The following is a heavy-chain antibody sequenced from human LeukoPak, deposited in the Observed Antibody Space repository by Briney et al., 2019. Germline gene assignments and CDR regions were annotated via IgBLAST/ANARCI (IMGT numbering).Heavy chain of an antibody. Sequence: GGSLRLSCAASGFTVSSNYMSWVRQAPGKGLEWVSVIYSGGSTYYADSVKGRFTISRDNSKNTLYLQMNSLRAEDTAVYYCARRHCSGGSCYFDYRGQGTLVTVSS. CDR2: IYSGGST. CDR1: GFTVSSNY. CDR3: ARRHCSGGSCYFDY. V-gene: IGHV3-53*01. D-gene: IGHD2-15*01. J-gene: IGHJ4*02.